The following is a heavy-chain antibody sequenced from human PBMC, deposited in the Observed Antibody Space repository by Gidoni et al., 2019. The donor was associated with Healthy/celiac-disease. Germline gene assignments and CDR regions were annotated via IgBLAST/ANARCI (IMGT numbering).Heavy chain of an antibody. CDR1: GGSFSGYY. V-gene: IGHV4-34*01. D-gene: IGHD6-13*01. CDR2: INPSGST. Sequence: QVQLQQWGAGLLKPSETLSLTCAVYGGSFSGYYWSWIRQPPGKGLEWIGEINPSGSTNYNPSLKSRVTISVDTSKNQFSLKLSSVTAADTAVYYCARFGIYSSSWYNDYWGQGTLVTVSS. CDR3: ARFGIYSSSWYNDY. J-gene: IGHJ4*02.